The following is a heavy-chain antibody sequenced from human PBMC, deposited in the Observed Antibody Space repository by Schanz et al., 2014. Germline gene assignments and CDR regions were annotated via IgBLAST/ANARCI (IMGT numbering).Heavy chain of an antibody. V-gene: IGHV3-23*01. Sequence: VQLLESGGGVVQPGRSLRLSCAVSGFTFGGYALHWVRQAPGKGLEWVSAINGNGGITYYADPVKGRFTISRDNSKNTLYLQMKSLRVEDTAVYYCSKDKQGSRSDDYWGQGTLVTVSS. D-gene: IGHD2-15*01. CDR1: GFTFGGYA. CDR3: SKDKQGSRSDDY. J-gene: IGHJ4*02. CDR2: INGNGGIT.